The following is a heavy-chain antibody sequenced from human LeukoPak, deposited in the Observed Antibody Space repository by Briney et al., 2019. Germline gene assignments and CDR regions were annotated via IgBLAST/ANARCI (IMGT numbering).Heavy chain of an antibody. CDR2: INPNSGGT. J-gene: IGHJ5*02. CDR1: GYTFTGYY. Sequence: ASVKVSCKASGYTFTGYYMHWVRQAPGQGLEWMGWINPNSGGTNYAQKFQGWVTMTRDTSISTAYMELSRLRSDDTAVYYCARDSGTKPWNWFDPWGQGTLVTVSS. V-gene: IGHV1-2*04. CDR3: ARDSGTKPWNWFDP. D-gene: IGHD1-1*01.